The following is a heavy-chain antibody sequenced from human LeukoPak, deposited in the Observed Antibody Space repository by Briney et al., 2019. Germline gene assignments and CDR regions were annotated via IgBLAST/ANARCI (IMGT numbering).Heavy chain of an antibody. V-gene: IGHV4-39*01. D-gene: IGHD2-2*01. J-gene: IGHJ4*02. CDR3: AGQLGYCSSTSCYYIDY. CDR1: GGSISSSSYY. CDR2: IYYSGST. Sequence: SETLSLTCTVSGGSISSSSYYWGWIRQPPGKGLEWIGSIYYSGSTYYNPSLKSRVTISVDTSKDQFSLKLSSVTAADTAVYYCAGQLGYCSSTSCYYIDYWGQGTLVTVSS.